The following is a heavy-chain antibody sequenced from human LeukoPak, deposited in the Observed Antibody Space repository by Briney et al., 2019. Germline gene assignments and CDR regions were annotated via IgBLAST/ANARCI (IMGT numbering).Heavy chain of an antibody. V-gene: IGHV3-48*03. CDR1: GFTFSSYE. J-gene: IGHJ4*02. CDR3: ARDSVGPFDY. Sequence: GGSLRLSCAASGFTFSSYEMNWARQAPGKGLEWVSYISSSGSTIYYADSVKGRFTISRDNAKNSLDLQMNSLRAEDTAVYYCARDSVGPFDYWGQGTLVTVSS. CDR2: ISSSGSTI. D-gene: IGHD4-23*01.